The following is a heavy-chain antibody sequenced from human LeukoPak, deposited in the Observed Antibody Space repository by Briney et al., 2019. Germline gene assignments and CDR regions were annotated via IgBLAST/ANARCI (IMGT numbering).Heavy chain of an antibody. CDR2: ISTYNGNT. D-gene: IGHD5-18*01. CDR1: GYTFSSYA. V-gene: IGHV1-18*01. Sequence: ASVKVSCKASGYTFSSYAISWVRQAPGQGLEWMGWISTYNGNTNYAQKLQGRVTMTTDTSTSTAYMGLRSLRSDDTAVFYCARVIYSGGYTYGYEDYWGQGTLVTVSS. J-gene: IGHJ4*02. CDR3: ARVIYSGGYTYGYEDY.